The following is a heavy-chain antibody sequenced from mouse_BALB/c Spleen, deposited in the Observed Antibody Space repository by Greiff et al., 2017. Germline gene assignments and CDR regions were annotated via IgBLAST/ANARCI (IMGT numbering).Heavy chain of an antibody. CDR2: ISYSGST. Sequence: EVKLVESGPSLVKPSQTLSLTCSVTGDSITSGYWNWIRKFPGNKLEYMGYISYSGSTYYNPSLKSRISITRDTSKNQYYLQLNSVTTEDTATYYCARILCGFHWYFDVWGAGTTVTVSS. CDR1: GDSITSGY. V-gene: IGHV3-8*02. D-gene: IGHD6-1*01. J-gene: IGHJ1*01. CDR3: ARILCGFHWYFDV.